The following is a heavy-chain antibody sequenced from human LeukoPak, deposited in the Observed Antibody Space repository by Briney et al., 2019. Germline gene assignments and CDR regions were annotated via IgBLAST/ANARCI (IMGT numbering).Heavy chain of an antibody. Sequence: SETLSLTCTVSGGSISSYYWSWIRQPPGKGLEWIGYIYYSGSTNYNPSLKSRVTMSVDTSKNQFSLKLSSVTAADTAVYYCARDIGRSYDSSGYKGLGYWGQGTLVTVSS. D-gene: IGHD3-22*01. CDR1: GGSISSYY. J-gene: IGHJ4*02. CDR3: ARDIGRSYDSSGYKGLGY. V-gene: IGHV4-59*12. CDR2: IYYSGST.